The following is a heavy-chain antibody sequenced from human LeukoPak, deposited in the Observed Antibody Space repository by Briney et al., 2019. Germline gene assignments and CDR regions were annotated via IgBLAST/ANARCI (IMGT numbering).Heavy chain of an antibody. J-gene: IGHJ6*02. D-gene: IGHD1-26*01. CDR2: ISYDGSNE. V-gene: IGHV3-30*18. Sequence: PGGSLRLSCAASGFTFSSYGMHWVRQAPGKGREWVAVISYDGSNEYYTDSVKGRFTISRDNSKNTLYLQMNSLRAEDTAVYYGAKDGGPPGGATGGYYYYYYGMDVWGQGTTVTVSS. CDR3: AKDGGPPGGATGGYYYYYYGMDV. CDR1: GFTFSSYG.